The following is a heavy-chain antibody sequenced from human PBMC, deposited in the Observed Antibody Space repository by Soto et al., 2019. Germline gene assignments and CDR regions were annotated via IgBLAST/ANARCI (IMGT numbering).Heavy chain of an antibody. V-gene: IGHV3-23*01. J-gene: IGHJ6*03. D-gene: IGHD2-2*02. Sequence: GGSLRLSCAASGFTFSSYAMSWVRQAPGKGLEWVSAISGSGGSTYYADSVKGRFTISRDNSKNTLYLQMNSLRAEDTAVYYCANELSGYCSSTSCYNMDVWGKGTTVTVSS. CDR3: ANELSGYCSSTSCYNMDV. CDR2: ISGSGGST. CDR1: GFTFSSYA.